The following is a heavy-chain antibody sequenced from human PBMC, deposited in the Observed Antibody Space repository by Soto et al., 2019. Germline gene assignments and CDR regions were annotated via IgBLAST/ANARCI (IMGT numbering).Heavy chain of an antibody. CDR3: ARDLPFQNTAMVTSYGMDV. D-gene: IGHD5-18*01. Sequence: SRRLSWAASGFTFSSYGMHWVRQAPGKGLEWVAVIWYDGSNKYYADSVEGRFTISRDNSKNTLYLQMNSLRAEDTAVYYCARDLPFQNTAMVTSYGMDVWGQGTTVTVSS. J-gene: IGHJ6*02. CDR1: GFTFSSYG. V-gene: IGHV3-33*01. CDR2: IWYDGSNK.